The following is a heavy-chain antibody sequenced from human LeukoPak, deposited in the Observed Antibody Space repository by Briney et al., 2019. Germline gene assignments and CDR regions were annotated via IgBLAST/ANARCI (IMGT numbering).Heavy chain of an antibody. J-gene: IGHJ3*02. CDR2: ISTSSSTT. CDR3: ARDLLASRSAFDI. Sequence: TGGSLRLSCVVSGFTFSDYYMNWIRQAPGKGLEWVSYISTSSSTTYYADSVKGRFAISRDNAKNSLYLQMNSLRVEDTAVYYCARDLLASRSAFDIWGQGTMVTVSS. V-gene: IGHV3-48*01. CDR1: GFTFSDYY.